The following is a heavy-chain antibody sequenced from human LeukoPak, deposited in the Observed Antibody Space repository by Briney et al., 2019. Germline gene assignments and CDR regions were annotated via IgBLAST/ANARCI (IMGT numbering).Heavy chain of an antibody. CDR2: IDTAGGT. Sequence: GGSLRLSCAAAGFTFISYDMQRVRQPTGKGLEWVSGIDTAGGTYYAGSVKGRFTISRENAKNSLSLQMISLRAGDTAVYYCARSRYGLGSCSDAFDIWGQGTMVTVSS. CDR3: ARSRYGLGSCSDAFDI. J-gene: IGHJ3*02. D-gene: IGHD3-10*01. V-gene: IGHV3-13*04. CDR1: GFTFISYD.